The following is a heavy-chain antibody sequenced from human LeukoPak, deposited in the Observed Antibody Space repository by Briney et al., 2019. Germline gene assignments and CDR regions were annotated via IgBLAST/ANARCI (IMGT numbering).Heavy chain of an antibody. CDR3: ASAVSGGRRYDLWSGYYDYYYYYMDV. J-gene: IGHJ6*03. CDR1: GGSISSSSYY. Sequence: PSETLSLTCTVSGGSISSSSYYWGWIRQPPGKGLEWIGSIYYSGSTYYNPSLKSRVTISVDTSKSQFSLKLSSVTAADTAVYYCASAVSGGRRYDLWSGYYDYYYYYMDVWGKGTTVTVSS. CDR2: IYYSGST. D-gene: IGHD3-3*01. V-gene: IGHV4-39*01.